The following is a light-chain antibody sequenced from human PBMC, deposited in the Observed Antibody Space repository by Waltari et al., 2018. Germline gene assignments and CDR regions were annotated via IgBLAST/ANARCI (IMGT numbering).Light chain of an antibody. CDR3: CSYAGSSNWV. CDR1: SSDVGSYNL. J-gene: IGLJ3*02. CDR2: EGT. V-gene: IGLV2-23*01. Sequence: QSALTQPASVSGSPGQSITISCTGTSSDVGSYNLVSWYQQHPGKAPKLMIYEGTKRPAGVSSRFSGSKSVNTASLTSSGRQAEDEADYYCCSYAGSSNWVFGGGTKLTVL.